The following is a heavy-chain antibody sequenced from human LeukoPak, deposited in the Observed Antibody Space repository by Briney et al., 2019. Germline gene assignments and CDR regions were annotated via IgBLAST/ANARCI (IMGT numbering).Heavy chain of an antibody. CDR2: ISSSGSTI. Sequence: GGPLRLSCAASGFTFSSYEMNWVRQAPGKGLEWVSYISSSGSTIYYADSVKGRFTISRDNAKNSLYLQMNSLRAEDTAVYYCAGTYYDSSGYFSLYYFDYWGQGTLVTVSS. CDR1: GFTFSSYE. D-gene: IGHD3-22*01. J-gene: IGHJ4*02. CDR3: AGTYYDSSGYFSLYYFDY. V-gene: IGHV3-48*03.